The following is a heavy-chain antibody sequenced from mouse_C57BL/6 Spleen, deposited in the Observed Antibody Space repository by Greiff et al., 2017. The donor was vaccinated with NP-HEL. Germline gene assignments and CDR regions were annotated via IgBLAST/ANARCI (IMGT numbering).Heavy chain of an antibody. D-gene: IGHD2-3*01. J-gene: IGHJ2*01. CDR3: ARADGYYDY. V-gene: IGHV5-16*01. CDR1: GFTFSDYY. Sequence: EVQLVESEGGLVQPGSSMKLSCTASGFTFSDYYMAWVRQVPEKGLEWVANINYDGSSTYYLDSLKSRFIISRDNAKNILYLQMSSLKSEDTATYYCARADGYYDYWGQGTTLSVSS. CDR2: INYDGSST.